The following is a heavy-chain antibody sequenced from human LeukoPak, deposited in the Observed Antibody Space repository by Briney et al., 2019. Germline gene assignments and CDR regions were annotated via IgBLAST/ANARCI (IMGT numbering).Heavy chain of an antibody. J-gene: IGHJ4*02. CDR3: ARRGEVFAHSFDY. Sequence: GGSLRLSCAASGFIFSNSAMNWVRQAPGKGLEWVSGIISSGLTYYADSVKGRFTISRDNSKNTLYLQMNSLRVEDTAVYYCARRGEVFAHSFDYWGQGTLLTVSS. D-gene: IGHD3-16*01. CDR2: IISSGLT. CDR1: GFIFSNSA. V-gene: IGHV3-23*01.